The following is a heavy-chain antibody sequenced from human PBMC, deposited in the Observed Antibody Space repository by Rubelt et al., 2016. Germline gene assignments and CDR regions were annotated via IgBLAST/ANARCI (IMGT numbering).Heavy chain of an antibody. CDR2: FSYSGST. Sequence: QLQESGPGLVKPSETLSLTCTVSGDSISGSSYSWGWIRQPPGKGLEWIGSFSYSGSTYYNPSLKGRVTISVDTSKNQFSLKLSSVTAADTAVYYCARSTAHSDFDYWDQGTLVTVSS. CDR1: GDSISGSSYS. CDR3: ARSTAHSDFDY. D-gene: IGHD2-8*02. V-gene: IGHV4-39*07. J-gene: IGHJ4*02.